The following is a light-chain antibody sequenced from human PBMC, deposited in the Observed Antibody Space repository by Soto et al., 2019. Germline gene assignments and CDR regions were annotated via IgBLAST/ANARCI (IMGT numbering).Light chain of an antibody. CDR3: QQYNSYSGFT. V-gene: IGKV1-5*03. CDR1: QSISSW. J-gene: IGKJ3*01. Sequence: DIQMTQSPSTLYGSVGDRVTITCRASQSISSWLAWYQQKPGKAPKLLIYKASSLESGVPSRFSGSGSGTEFTLTISSLQPDDFATYYCQQYNSYSGFTFGPGTKVDIK. CDR2: KAS.